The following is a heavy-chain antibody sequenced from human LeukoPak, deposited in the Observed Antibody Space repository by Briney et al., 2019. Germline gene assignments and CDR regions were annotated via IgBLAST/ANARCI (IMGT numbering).Heavy chain of an antibody. J-gene: IGHJ4*02. CDR3: ARDAYDSSGYSIDY. CDR2: ISSSGSTI. D-gene: IGHD3-22*01. CDR1: GFIFSNYA. Sequence: PGRSLRLSCAASGFIFSNYALHWVRQAPGKGLEWVSYISSSGSTIYYADSVKGRFTISRDNAKNSLYLQMNSLRAEDTAVYYCARDAYDSSGYSIDYWGQGTLVTVSS. V-gene: IGHV3-48*04.